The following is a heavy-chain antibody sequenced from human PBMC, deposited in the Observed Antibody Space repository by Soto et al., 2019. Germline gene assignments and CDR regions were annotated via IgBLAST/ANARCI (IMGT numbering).Heavy chain of an antibody. Sequence: SETLSLTCTVCGGSNSSGEYYWSWSGQPPGKGLECIGYSYYSGSTCYNPSLKSLVTILVATSRNQFSLKLSSVIAADTPVYFCAREGGVYYDGCSYWHNWSEPWGQGPLGTASS. V-gene: IGHV4-30-4*01. J-gene: IGHJ5*02. CDR1: GGSNSSGEYY. D-gene: IGHD3-22*01. CDR3: AREGGVYYDGCSYWHNWSEP. CDR2: SYYSGST.